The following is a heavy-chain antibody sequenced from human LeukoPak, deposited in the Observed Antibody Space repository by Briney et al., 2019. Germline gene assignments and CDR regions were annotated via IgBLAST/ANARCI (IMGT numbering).Heavy chain of an antibody. Sequence: SETLSLTCAVYGGSFSGYYWSWIRQPPGKGLEWIGEINHSGSTNYNPSLKSRVTISVDTSKNQFSLKLSSVTAADTAVYYCARGSRRRYCSSTSCHINWFDPWGQGTLVTVSS. CDR3: ARGSRRRYCSSTSCHINWFDP. D-gene: IGHD2-2*01. V-gene: IGHV4-34*01. J-gene: IGHJ5*02. CDR2: INHSGST. CDR1: GGSFSGYY.